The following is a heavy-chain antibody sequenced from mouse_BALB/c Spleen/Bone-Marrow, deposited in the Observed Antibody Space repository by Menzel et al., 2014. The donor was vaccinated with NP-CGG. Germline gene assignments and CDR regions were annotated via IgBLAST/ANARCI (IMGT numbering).Heavy chain of an antibody. Sequence: QVQLKESGAELVRPGTSVQVSCKASGYAFTNYWIEWIKQRPGQGLEWIGVINPGSGGANYNEKFKGKATLTADKSSSTAYIQFSSLTSDDSAVYFCARELGRRAMDYWGQGTSVTASS. J-gene: IGHJ4*01. CDR2: INPGSGGA. CDR3: ARELGRRAMDY. V-gene: IGHV1-54*01. CDR1: GYAFTNYW. D-gene: IGHD4-1*01.